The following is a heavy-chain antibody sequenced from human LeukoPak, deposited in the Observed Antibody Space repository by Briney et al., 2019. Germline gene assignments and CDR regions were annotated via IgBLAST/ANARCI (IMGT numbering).Heavy chain of an antibody. J-gene: IGHJ6*02. CDR1: GGSISSYY. CDR2: IYYSGST. V-gene: IGHV4-59*08. Sequence: PSETLSLTCTVSGGSISSYYWSWIRQPPGKGLEWIGYIYYSGSTNYNPSLKRRVTISVDTSKNQFSLKLSSVTAADTAVYYCARLLYSSGWYGRYYYYYGMDVWGQGTTVTVSS. D-gene: IGHD6-19*01. CDR3: ARLLYSSGWYGRYYYYYGMDV.